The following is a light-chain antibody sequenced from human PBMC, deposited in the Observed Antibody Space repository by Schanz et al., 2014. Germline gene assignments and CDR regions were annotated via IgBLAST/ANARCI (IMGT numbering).Light chain of an antibody. CDR3: AVWDESLSGWV. V-gene: IGLV2-8*01. CDR2: EVS. J-gene: IGLJ3*02. Sequence: QSALTQPPSASGSPGQSVTISCTGTSSDVGGYNFVSWYQQHPGKVPKLLIFEVSQRPSGVPDRFSGSKSGITASLAISGLRSEDEADFYCAVWDESLSGWVFGGGTKLTVL. CDR1: SSDVGGYNF.